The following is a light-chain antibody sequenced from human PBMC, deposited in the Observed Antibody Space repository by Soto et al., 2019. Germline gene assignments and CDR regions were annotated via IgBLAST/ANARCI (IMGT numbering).Light chain of an antibody. Sequence: EIVLTQSPGTLSLSPGETASLSCRASQSVISDFLAWYQQTRGQPPRLLIYDVSKRATGIPARFSGSGSGTAFTLTISRVEPEESAVYYCQQTFHSPRTFGQGTRLEIK. CDR3: QQTFHSPRT. CDR2: DVS. CDR1: QSVISDF. J-gene: IGKJ2*01. V-gene: IGKV3-20*01.